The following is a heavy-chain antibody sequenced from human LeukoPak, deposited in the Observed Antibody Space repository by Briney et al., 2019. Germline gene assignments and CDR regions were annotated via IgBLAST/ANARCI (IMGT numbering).Heavy chain of an antibody. D-gene: IGHD1-26*01. J-gene: IGHJ5*02. CDR1: GFMFSSYA. V-gene: IGHV3-23*01. CDR2: NSGVGDST. Sequence: GGSLRLSCAASGFMFSSYAMNWVRQAPGRGLEWVSSNSGVGDSTYYADSVKGRFTISRDNSKNTLYLQMNSLRAEDTAVDYCAKDALPGVSGSPLGWFDPWGQGTLVTVSS. CDR3: AKDALPGVSGSPLGWFDP.